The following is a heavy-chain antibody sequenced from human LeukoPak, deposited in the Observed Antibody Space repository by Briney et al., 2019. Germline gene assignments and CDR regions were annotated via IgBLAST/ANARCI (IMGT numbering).Heavy chain of an antibody. CDR2: ISWNSGSI. CDR1: GFTFDDYG. J-gene: IGHJ4*02. CDR3: AKDKNELLVGCLDY. V-gene: IGHV3-9*01. Sequence: GGSLRLSYAASGFTFDDYGMTWVRQAPGKGLEWVSGISWNSGSIGYADSVKGRFTISRDNAKNSLYLQMNSLRAEDTALYYCAKDKNELLVGCLDYWGQGTLVTVSS. D-gene: IGHD1-26*01.